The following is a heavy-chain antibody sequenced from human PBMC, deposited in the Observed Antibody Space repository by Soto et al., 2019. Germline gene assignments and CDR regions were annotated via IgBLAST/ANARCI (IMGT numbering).Heavy chain of an antibody. J-gene: IGHJ6*03. Sequence: QVQLVQSGAEVKKPGASVKVSCKASGYTFTSYYMHWVRQAPGQGLEWMGIINPSGGSTSYAQKFQGRVTMTRDTSTNTVYMELSSLRSEDTAVYYCATAGWGYCSGGSCFSRVGYYMDVWGKGTTVTVSS. V-gene: IGHV1-46*03. CDR2: INPSGGST. CDR3: ATAGWGYCSGGSCFSRVGYYMDV. D-gene: IGHD2-15*01. CDR1: GYTFTSYY.